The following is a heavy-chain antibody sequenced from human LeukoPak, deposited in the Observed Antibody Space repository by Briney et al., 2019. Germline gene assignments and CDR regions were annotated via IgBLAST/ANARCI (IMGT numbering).Heavy chain of an antibody. V-gene: IGHV3-30-3*01. J-gene: IGHJ4*02. CDR2: ISCDGSNK. CDR1: GFTFSSYA. CDR3: ARGGYFTSCSCYSAEYFFDY. D-gene: IGHD2-2*01. Sequence: GGSLRLSCAASGFTFSSYAMHWVRQAQGKGLEWGAVISCDGSNKYYADSVKGRFTISRANPKNSLYLQMTSLRAEDPAVYYCARGGYFTSCSCYSAEYFFDYWGQGTLVTVSS.